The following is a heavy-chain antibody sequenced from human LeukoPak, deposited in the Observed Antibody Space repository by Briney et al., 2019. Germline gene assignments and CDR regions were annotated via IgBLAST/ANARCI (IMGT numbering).Heavy chain of an antibody. CDR1: GFTLSNYH. D-gene: IGHD1-1*01. J-gene: IGHJ3*02. Sequence: GGSLRLSCTASGFTLSNYHIHWVRQAPGKGPVWVARITRDGSGTNYADSVKGRFTISRDNAKNTVYLQMNRLRAEDTAVYYCATNPRTDFDIWGQGTMVTVSS. CDR3: ATNPRTDFDI. CDR2: ITRDGSGT. V-gene: IGHV3-74*01.